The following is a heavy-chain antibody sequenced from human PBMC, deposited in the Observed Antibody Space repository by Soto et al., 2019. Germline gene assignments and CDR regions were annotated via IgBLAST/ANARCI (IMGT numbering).Heavy chain of an antibody. CDR1: GGTFSSYA. V-gene: IGHV1-69*01. J-gene: IGHJ6*02. D-gene: IGHD1-26*01. CDR2: IIPIFGTA. CDR3: ERSLVGASLVGGRYYGMDV. Sequence: QVQLVQSGAEVKKPGSSVKVSCKASGGTFSSYAISWVRQAPGQGLEWMGGIIPIFGTANYAQKFQGRVTITADESTSTAYMELSSLRSDDTAVYCCERSLVGASLVGGRYYGMDVWGQGTTVTVS.